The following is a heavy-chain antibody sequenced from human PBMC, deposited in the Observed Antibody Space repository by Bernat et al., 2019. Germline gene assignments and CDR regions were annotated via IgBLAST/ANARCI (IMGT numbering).Heavy chain of an antibody. V-gene: IGHV3-23*01. CDR3: AKGRGSYYYGSGSFKYYYYYGMDV. CDR1: GFTFSSYA. J-gene: IGHJ6*02. Sequence: EVQLLESGGGLVQPGGSLRLSCAASGFTFSSYAMSWVRQAPGKGLEWVSAISGSGGSTYYADSVKGRFTISRDNYKNTLYLQMNSLRAEDTAVYYCAKGRGSYYYGSGSFKYYYYYGMDVWGQGTTVTVSS. CDR2: ISGSGGST. D-gene: IGHD3-10*01.